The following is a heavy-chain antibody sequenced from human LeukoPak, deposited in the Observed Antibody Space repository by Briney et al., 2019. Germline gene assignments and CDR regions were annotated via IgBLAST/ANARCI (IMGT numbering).Heavy chain of an antibody. J-gene: IGHJ4*02. CDR3: AGVAPNYCGNDCYLFDS. D-gene: IGHD2-21*02. CDR2: IYYSGST. V-gene: IGHV4-39*07. Sequence: SETLSLTCTVSGGSISSSSYYWGWIRQPPGKGLEWIGSIYYSGSTDYNPSLTSRLTISVDTSKNQFSLKLTSVTAADTAVYYCAGVAPNYCGNDCYLFDSWGQGTLITVSS. CDR1: GGSISSSSYY.